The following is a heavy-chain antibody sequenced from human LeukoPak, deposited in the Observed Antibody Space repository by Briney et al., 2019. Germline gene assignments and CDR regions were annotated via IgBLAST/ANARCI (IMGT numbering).Heavy chain of an antibody. V-gene: IGHV4-61*02. CDR1: GGSISSGSYY. J-gene: IGHJ4*02. Sequence: PSETLSLTCTVSGGSISSGSYYWSWIRQPAGKGLEWIGRINSSGSTNYNPSLKSRVTISVDTSENQFSLKLSSVTAADTAVYYCASLSTVTTSLWGQGTLVTVSS. CDR2: INSSGST. D-gene: IGHD4-17*01. CDR3: ASLSTVTTSL.